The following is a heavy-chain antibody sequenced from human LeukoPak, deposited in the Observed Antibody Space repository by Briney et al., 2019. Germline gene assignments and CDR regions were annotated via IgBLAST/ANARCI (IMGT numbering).Heavy chain of an antibody. CDR1: GFTFSSYS. CDR2: ISSSSSYI. J-gene: IGHJ4*02. Sequence: RSLRLSCAASGFTFSSYSMNWVRQAPGKGLEWVSSISSSSSYIYYADSVKGRFTISRDNAKNSLYLQMNSLRAEDTAVYYCARDRSTGTTDYWGQGTLVTVSS. D-gene: IGHD1-1*01. V-gene: IGHV3-21*01. CDR3: ARDRSTGTTDY.